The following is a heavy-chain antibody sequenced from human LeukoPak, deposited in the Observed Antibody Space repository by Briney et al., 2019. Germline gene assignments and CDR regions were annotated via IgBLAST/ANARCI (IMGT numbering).Heavy chain of an antibody. Sequence: GGSLRLSCAASGFTFSNYDMHWVRQATGKGLEWVSAIGTADDTYYLGSVKGRFTISRENAKNVLYLQMNSLRAEDTAVYYCARDLESYPLDYWGQGTLVTVSS. CDR3: ARDLESYPLDY. V-gene: IGHV3-13*01. J-gene: IGHJ4*02. CDR1: GFTFSNYD. CDR2: IGTADDT. D-gene: IGHD1-26*01.